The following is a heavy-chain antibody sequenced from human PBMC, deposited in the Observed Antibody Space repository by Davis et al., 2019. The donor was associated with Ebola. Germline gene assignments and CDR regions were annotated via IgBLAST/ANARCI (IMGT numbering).Heavy chain of an antibody. CDR2: INHSGST. D-gene: IGHD3-10*01. CDR1: GGSFSGYY. Sequence: SETLSLTCAVYGGSFSGYYWSWIRQPPGKGLEWIGEINHSGSTNYNPSLKSRVTISVDTSKNQFSLKLSSVTAADTAVYYCARDSWTYYYGSGSYKNYGMDVWGQGTTVTVSS. J-gene: IGHJ6*02. V-gene: IGHV4-34*01. CDR3: ARDSWTYYYGSGSYKNYGMDV.